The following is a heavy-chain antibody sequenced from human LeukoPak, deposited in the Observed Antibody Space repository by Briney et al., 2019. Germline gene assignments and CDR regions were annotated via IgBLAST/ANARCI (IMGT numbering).Heavy chain of an antibody. CDR2: IYYSGST. Sequence: PSETLSLTCTVSGGSISSYYWSWIRQPPGKGLEWIGYIYYSGSTNYNPSLKSRVTISVDTSKNQFSLKLSSVTAADTAVYYCARQKFWGAPWYFDLWGRGTLVTVSS. CDR1: GGSISSYY. J-gene: IGHJ2*01. V-gene: IGHV4-59*08. D-gene: IGHD7-27*01. CDR3: ARQKFWGAPWYFDL.